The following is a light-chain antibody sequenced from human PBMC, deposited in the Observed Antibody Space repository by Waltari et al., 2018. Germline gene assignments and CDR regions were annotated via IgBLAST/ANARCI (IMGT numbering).Light chain of an antibody. Sequence: ETVMTQSPATLSVSPGETATLSCRASQNVDSSLAWYQQRPGQPPRLLLPAASTRASGVPARFSGSGSGTEFTLTISSLQSEDSAVYYCQQYNNWPPLTFGGGTKVELK. V-gene: IGKV3-15*01. CDR1: QNVDSS. J-gene: IGKJ4*01. CDR2: AAS. CDR3: QQYNNWPPLT.